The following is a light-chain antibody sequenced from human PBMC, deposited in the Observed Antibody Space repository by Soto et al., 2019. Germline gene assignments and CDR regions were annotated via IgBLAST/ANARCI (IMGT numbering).Light chain of an antibody. V-gene: IGLV2-14*03. CDR1: SSDIGGYNY. J-gene: IGLJ1*01. CDR2: DVS. Sequence: QSALTQPASLSGSPGQSITISCTGTSSDIGGYNYVSWYQQHPGKAPKLIVHDVSNRPSGVSDRVFGTKSGNKASLTISGLQAEDEADYACSSYSGSGATHYVFRTGTKLTVL. CDR3: SSYSGSGATHYV.